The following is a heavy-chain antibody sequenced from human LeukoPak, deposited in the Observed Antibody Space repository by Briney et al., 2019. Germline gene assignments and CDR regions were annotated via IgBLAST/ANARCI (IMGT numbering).Heavy chain of an antibody. D-gene: IGHD4-17*01. CDR1: GFTFSSYG. CDR2: ISYDGSNK. V-gene: IGHV3-30*18. CDR3: AKDLGRTVTRPFDY. Sequence: GGSLRLSCAASGFTFSSYGMHWVRQAPGKGLEWVAVISYDGSNKYYADSVKGRFTISRDNSKNTLYLQMNSLTAEDMAVYYCAKDLGRTVTRPFDYWGQGTLVTVSS. J-gene: IGHJ4*02.